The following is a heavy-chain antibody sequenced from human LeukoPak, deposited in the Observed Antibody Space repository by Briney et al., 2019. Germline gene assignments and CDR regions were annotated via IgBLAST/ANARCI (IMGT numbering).Heavy chain of an antibody. V-gene: IGHV1-2*02. Sequence: GASVKVSCKASGYTFTGYYMHWVRQAPGQGLEWMGWINPNSGGTNYAQKFQGRVTMTRDTSISTAYMELSRLRSDDTAVYYCARALRITMVRGVMSGDYYMDVWGKGTTVTISS. D-gene: IGHD3-10*01. J-gene: IGHJ6*03. CDR3: ARALRITMVRGVMSGDYYMDV. CDR2: INPNSGGT. CDR1: GYTFTGYY.